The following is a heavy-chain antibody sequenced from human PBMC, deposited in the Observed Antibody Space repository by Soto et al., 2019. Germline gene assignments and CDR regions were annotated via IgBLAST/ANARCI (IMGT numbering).Heavy chain of an antibody. CDR3: VNAARSHGPGSYFRFEH. CDR1: GFNFSTYA. J-gene: IGHJ4*01. V-gene: IGHV3-23*01. D-gene: IGHD3-10*01. CDR2: ISGSGSST. Sequence: GGSLRLSCAASGFNFSTYAMSWVPQAPWKGLEWVSVISGSGSSTYYTDSVKGRFTISRDNSENTLYLQMNSLRAEDAAVYYCVNAARSHGPGSYFRFEHWGHGTLVTVSS.